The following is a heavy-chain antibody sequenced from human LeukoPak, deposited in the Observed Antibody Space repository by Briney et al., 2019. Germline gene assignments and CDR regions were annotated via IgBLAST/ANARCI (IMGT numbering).Heavy chain of an antibody. V-gene: IGHV3-30*02. Sequence: PGGSLRLSCAASGFTFSSYGMHWVRQAPGKGLEWVAFIRYDGSNKYYADSVKGRFTISRDDSKNTLYLQMNNLRAEDTAVFYCARGKARWNDIGEAFDYWGQGTPVTVSS. J-gene: IGHJ4*02. CDR2: IRYDGSNK. D-gene: IGHD1-1*01. CDR3: ARGKARWNDIGEAFDY. CDR1: GFTFSSYG.